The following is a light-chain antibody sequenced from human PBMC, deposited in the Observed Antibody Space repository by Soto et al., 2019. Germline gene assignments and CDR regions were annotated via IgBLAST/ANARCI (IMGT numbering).Light chain of an antibody. Sequence: QSVLTQSPSVSAAPGQPVTISCSGSSSNIGNNYVSWYQQLPGTAPKLLIYDNNKRPSVIPDRFSGSKSGTSGTLDITGLQTGDEADYYCATWDGSLPGEVFGGGTKLTVL. V-gene: IGLV1-51*01. CDR3: ATWDGSLPGEV. CDR1: SSNIGNNY. J-gene: IGLJ2*01. CDR2: DNN.